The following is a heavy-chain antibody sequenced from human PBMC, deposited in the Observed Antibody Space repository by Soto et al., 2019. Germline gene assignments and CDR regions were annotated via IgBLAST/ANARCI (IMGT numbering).Heavy chain of an antibody. V-gene: IGHV3-30*03. CDR3: TIVRVADSALDH. D-gene: IGHD3-10*02. J-gene: IGHJ4*02. Sequence: QVQLVESGGGVVQPGRSLRLSCVGSRFIFSNNGMHWVHQTPGKGLEWVAFMSYDGSDTFYADSVKGRFTISRDNSKNTLFLHMSNLRAEDTAMYYCTIVRVADSALDHWGQGTLVTVSS. CDR1: RFIFSNNG. CDR2: MSYDGSDT.